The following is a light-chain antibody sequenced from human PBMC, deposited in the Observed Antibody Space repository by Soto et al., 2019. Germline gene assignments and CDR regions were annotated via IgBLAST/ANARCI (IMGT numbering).Light chain of an antibody. CDR3: CSLTTSHTYV. CDR1: SSDIGHCDY. J-gene: IGLJ1*01. Sequence: QSALTQPASVSGSPGQSITISCTGTSSDIGHCDYVSWYQQHPGKAPKLMIYHVTYRPSGVSNRYSGSKSGNSASLTISGLQADDEADYYCCSLTTSHTYVFGSGTKRTVL. V-gene: IGLV2-14*03. CDR2: HVT.